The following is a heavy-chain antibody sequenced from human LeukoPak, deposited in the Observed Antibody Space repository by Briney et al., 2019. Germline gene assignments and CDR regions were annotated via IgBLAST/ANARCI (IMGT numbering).Heavy chain of an antibody. J-gene: IGHJ4*02. CDR3: AKDGVAAAVDY. CDR1: GFTVSSNY. D-gene: IGHD6-13*01. Sequence: GGSLRLSCAASGFTVSSNYMSWVRQAPGKGLEWVSIIYSGGSTYYADSVEGRFTISRDNSKNTLYLQMNSLRAEDTAVYYCAKDGVAAAVDYWGQGTLVTVSS. CDR2: IYSGGST. V-gene: IGHV3-66*01.